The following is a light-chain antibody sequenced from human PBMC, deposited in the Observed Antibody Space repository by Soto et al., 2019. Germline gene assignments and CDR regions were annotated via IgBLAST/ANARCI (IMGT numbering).Light chain of an antibody. CDR3: QQYDSLPT. Sequence: DIQMTQSPSSLSASVGDRVTITCHASHDITNYLNWYQQKPGKGPRLLIYGASNLETGVPSRFSGSGFATDFSLTISSLQPEDFATYYCQQYDSLPTFGGGTKVELK. V-gene: IGKV1-33*01. CDR2: GAS. J-gene: IGKJ4*01. CDR1: HDITNY.